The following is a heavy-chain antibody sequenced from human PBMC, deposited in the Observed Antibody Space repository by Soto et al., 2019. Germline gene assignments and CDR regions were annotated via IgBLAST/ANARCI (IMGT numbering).Heavy chain of an antibody. D-gene: IGHD6-13*01. J-gene: IGHJ5*02. CDR3: AREAHQQLAPGTGFDP. CDR2: IWYDGSNK. CDR1: GFTFSSYG. V-gene: IGHV3-33*01. Sequence: PGGSLRLSCAASGFTFSSYGMHWVHQAPGKGLEWVAVIWYDGSNKYYADSVKGRFTISRDNSKNTLYLQMNSLRAEDTAVYYCAREAHQQLAPGTGFDPWGQGTLVTVSS.